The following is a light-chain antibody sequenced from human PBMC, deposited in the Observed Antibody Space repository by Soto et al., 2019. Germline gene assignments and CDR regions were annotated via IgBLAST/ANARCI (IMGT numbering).Light chain of an antibody. Sequence: DLQMTQSPSSLSASVGDRVTITCRASQGIRKYLAWYQQKPGKVPQLLIYTASTLHSWVPSRFSGSGFGTDFTLTIISLQTEDVATYYCQKYDTAPWTFGKGNNVEIK. CDR2: TAS. CDR1: QGIRKY. J-gene: IGKJ1*01. V-gene: IGKV1-27*01. CDR3: QKYDTAPWT.